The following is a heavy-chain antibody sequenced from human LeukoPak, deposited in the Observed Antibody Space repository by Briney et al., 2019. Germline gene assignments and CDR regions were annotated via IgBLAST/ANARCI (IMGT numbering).Heavy chain of an antibody. CDR1: GFTFSSYA. J-gene: IGHJ4*02. CDR3: AKVPSLKQQLVYYFDY. D-gene: IGHD6-13*01. V-gene: IGHV3-23*01. CDR2: ISGSGGST. Sequence: GGSLRLSCAASGFTFSSYAMSWVRQAPGKGPEWVSAISGSGGSTHYADSVKGRFTISRDNSKNTLYLQMNSLRAEDTAVYYCAKVPSLKQQLVYYFDYWGQGTLVTVSS.